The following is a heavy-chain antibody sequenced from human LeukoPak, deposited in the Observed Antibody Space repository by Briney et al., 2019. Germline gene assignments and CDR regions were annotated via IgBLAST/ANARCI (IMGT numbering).Heavy chain of an antibody. CDR2: IKQDGSEK. Sequence: PGGSLRLSCAASGFTFSSYWMSWVRQAPGKGLEWVANIKQDGSEKYYVDSVKGRFTISRDNAKNSLYLQMNSLRAEDTAVYYCARVVVVPAVHYYMDVWGKGTTVTVSS. V-gene: IGHV3-7*01. CDR1: GFTFSSYW. J-gene: IGHJ6*03. CDR3: ARVVVVPAVHYYMDV. D-gene: IGHD2-2*01.